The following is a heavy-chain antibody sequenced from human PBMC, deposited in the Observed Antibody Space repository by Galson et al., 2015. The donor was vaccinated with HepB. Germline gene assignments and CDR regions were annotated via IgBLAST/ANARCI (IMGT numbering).Heavy chain of an antibody. J-gene: IGHJ6*02. Sequence: SVKVSCKASGYTFTGYYINWVRQAPGQGLEWVARINPNSGGTNYAERVEGRVTVSRDTANSTAYLEMSSLRSYDTAVFYCARRTTMGVEAGGPYYSAMDVWGQGTTVTVSS. CDR3: ARRTTMGVEAGGPYYSAMDV. CDR1: GYTFTGYY. CDR2: INPNSGGT. D-gene: IGHD6-13*01. V-gene: IGHV1-2*06.